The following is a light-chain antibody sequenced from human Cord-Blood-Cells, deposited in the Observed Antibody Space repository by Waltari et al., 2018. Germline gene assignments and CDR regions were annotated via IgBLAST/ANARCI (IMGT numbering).Light chain of an antibody. V-gene: IGLV2-23*01. CDR1: SSDVGCYNL. CDR3: CSYAGSSTFVV. J-gene: IGLJ2*01. Sequence: QSALTQPASVSGSPGQSLTISCTGTSSDVGCYNLFSWYQQHPGKAPKLMIYEGSKRPSGVSNRFSGSKSGNTASLTISGLQAEDEADYYCCSYAGSSTFVVFGGGTKLTVL. CDR2: EGS.